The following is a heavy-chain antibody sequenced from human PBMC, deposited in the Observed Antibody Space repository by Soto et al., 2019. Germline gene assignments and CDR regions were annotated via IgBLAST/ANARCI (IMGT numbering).Heavy chain of an antibody. V-gene: IGHV3-23*01. D-gene: IGHD1-7*01. CDR3: AKRPLELHMYDY. J-gene: IGHJ4*02. Sequence: SLRLSCAASEFTLSNYAMSWVRQAPGKGLEWVSSISDNGGTTYYTDSVKGRFTISRDNSKNTLYLQINSLRAEDTAVYYCAKRPLELHMYDYWGQGTLVTVSS. CDR1: EFTLSNYA. CDR2: ISDNGGTT.